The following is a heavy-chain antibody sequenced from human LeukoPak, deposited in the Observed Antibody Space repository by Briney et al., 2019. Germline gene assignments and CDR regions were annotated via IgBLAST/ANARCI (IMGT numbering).Heavy chain of an antibody. J-gene: IGHJ5*02. V-gene: IGHV1-24*01. CDR1: GYTLTELS. D-gene: IGHD2-21*01. Sequence: ASVKVSCKVSGYTLTELSMHWVRQAPGKGLEWMGGFDPEDGETIYAQKFQGRVTMTEGTSTDTAYMELSSLRSEDTAVYYCATVSNRWAYRPFDPWGQGTLVTVSS. CDR2: FDPEDGET. CDR3: ATVSNRWAYRPFDP.